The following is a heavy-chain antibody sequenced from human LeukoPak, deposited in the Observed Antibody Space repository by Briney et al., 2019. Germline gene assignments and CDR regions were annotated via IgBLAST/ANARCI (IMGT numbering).Heavy chain of an antibody. Sequence: ASVKVSCKASGYTFTTYAITWMRQAPGQGLEWMGWISAYNGNTNYAQKLQGRVTMTTDTSTSTAYMELSSLRSEDTAVYYCARGSGYCSSTSCYIGWFDPWGQGTLVTVSS. CDR2: ISAYNGNT. CDR1: GYTFTTYA. CDR3: ARGSGYCSSTSCYIGWFDP. D-gene: IGHD2-2*02. J-gene: IGHJ5*02. V-gene: IGHV1-18*01.